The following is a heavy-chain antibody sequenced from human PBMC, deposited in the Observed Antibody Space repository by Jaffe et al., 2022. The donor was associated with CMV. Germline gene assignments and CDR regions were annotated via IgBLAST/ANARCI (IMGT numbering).Heavy chain of an antibody. CDR2: IWYDGSNK. Sequence: QVQLVESGGGVVQPGRSLRLSCAASGFTFSSYGMHWVRQAPGKGLEWVAVIWYDGSNKYYADSVKGRFTISRDNSKNTLYLQMNSLRAEDTAVYYCARDASAVADSYYYYGMDVWGQGTTVTVSS. CDR3: ARDASAVADSYYYYGMDV. D-gene: IGHD6-19*01. CDR1: GFTFSSYG. J-gene: IGHJ6*02. V-gene: IGHV3-33*01.